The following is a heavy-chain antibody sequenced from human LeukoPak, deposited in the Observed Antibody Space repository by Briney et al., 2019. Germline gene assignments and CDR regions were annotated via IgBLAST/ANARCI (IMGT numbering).Heavy chain of an antibody. CDR1: GFTFSSYS. V-gene: IGHV3-15*01. D-gene: IGHD6-13*01. J-gene: IGHJ4*02. CDR3: TTALSAAAGRPFDY. Sequence: GGSLRLSCAASGFTFSSYSMNWVRQAPGKGLEWVGRVKSKTDGGTTDYAAPVKGRFTISRDDSKNTLYLQMNSLKTEDTAVYYCTTALSAAAGRPFDYWGQGTLVTVSA. CDR2: VKSKTDGGTT.